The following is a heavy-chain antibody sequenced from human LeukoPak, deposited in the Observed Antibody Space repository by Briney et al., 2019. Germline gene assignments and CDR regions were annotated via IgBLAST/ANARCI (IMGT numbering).Heavy chain of an antibody. CDR1: GFTFRNSA. CDR3: AKAGYYDNSGSFYFTY. D-gene: IGHD3-22*01. CDR2: FTGGDGSA. J-gene: IGHJ4*02. V-gene: IGHV3-23*01. Sequence: GGSLRLSCAASGFTFRNSAMSWVRQAPGKGLEWVSTFTGGDGSAYYADSVKGRFTISRDNSKNTLFLQMNSLRAEDTAIYFCAKAGYYDNSGSFYFTYWGQGTLVTVSS.